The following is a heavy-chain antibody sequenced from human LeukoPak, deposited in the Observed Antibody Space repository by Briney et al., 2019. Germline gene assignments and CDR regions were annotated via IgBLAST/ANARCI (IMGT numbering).Heavy chain of an antibody. CDR2: IYHSGST. CDR3: ARDLSSSWYDY. D-gene: IGHD6-13*01. V-gene: IGHV4-30-2*01. J-gene: IGHJ4*02. Sequence: PSETLSLTCAVSGGSISSGGYSWSWIRQPPGKGLEWIGYIYHSGSTYYNPSLKSRVTISVDRSKNQFSPKLSSVTAADTAVYYCARDLSSSWYDYWGQGTLVTVSS. CDR1: GGSISSGGYS.